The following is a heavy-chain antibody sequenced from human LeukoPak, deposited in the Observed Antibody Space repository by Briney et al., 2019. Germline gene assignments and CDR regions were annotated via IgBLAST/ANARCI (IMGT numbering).Heavy chain of an antibody. J-gene: IGHJ3*02. CDR1: GGSISSYY. CDR2: IYYSGST. D-gene: IGHD3-3*01. CDR3: ARDLRYYDFWSGYYSDAFDI. Sequence: SETLSLTCTVSGGSISSYYWSWIRQPPGKGLEGIGYIYYSGSTNYNPSLKSRVTISVDTSKNQFSLKLTSVTAADTAVYYGARDLRYYDFWSGYYSDAFDIWGRGTMVTVSS. V-gene: IGHV4-59*12.